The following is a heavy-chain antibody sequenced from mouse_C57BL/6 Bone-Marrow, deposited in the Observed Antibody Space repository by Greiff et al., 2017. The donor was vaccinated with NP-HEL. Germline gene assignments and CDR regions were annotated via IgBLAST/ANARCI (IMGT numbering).Heavy chain of an antibody. J-gene: IGHJ4*01. Sequence: VQLQQSDAELVKPGASVKISCKVSGYTFTDHTIHWMKQRPEQGLEWIGYIYPRDGSTKYNEKFKGKATLTADKSSSTAYMQLNSLTSEDSAVYFCSVYDGYHYYAMDYWGQGTSVTVSS. CDR2: IYPRDGST. CDR1: GYTFTDHT. CDR3: SVYDGYHYYAMDY. D-gene: IGHD2-3*01. V-gene: IGHV1-78*01.